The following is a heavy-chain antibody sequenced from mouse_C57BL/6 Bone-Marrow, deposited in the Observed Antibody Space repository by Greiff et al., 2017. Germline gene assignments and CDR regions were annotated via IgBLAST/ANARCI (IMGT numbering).Heavy chain of an antibody. J-gene: IGHJ4*01. Sequence: QVQLQQSGAELVRPGASVKLSCKASGYTFTDYYINWVKQRPGQGLEWIARMYPGSGNTYYNEKFKGKATLTAEKSSSTAYMQLSSLTSEDSAVYFCARRGYYGSSYYAMDYWGQGTSVTGSS. V-gene: IGHV1-76*01. D-gene: IGHD1-1*01. CDR3: ARRGYYGSSYYAMDY. CDR2: MYPGSGNT. CDR1: GYTFTDYY.